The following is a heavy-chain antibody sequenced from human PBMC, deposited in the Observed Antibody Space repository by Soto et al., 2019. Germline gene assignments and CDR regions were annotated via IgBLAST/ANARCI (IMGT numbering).Heavy chain of an antibody. CDR2: FYYTGST. J-gene: IGHJ4*02. CDR3: ARGGDFSTADY. CDR1: GGSVSSGNYY. Sequence: SETLSLTCTVSGGSVSSGNYYWSWIRQPPGKGLEWIGYFYYTGSTNYNPSLKSRVTISVDTSKNQFSLKLSSVTAADTAVYYCARGGDFSTADYWGQGTLVTVSS. V-gene: IGHV4-61*01.